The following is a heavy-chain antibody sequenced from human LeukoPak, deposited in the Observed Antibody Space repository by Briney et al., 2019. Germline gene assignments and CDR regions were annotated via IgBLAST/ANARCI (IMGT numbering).Heavy chain of an antibody. CDR1: GFSVSSNF. CDR2: IYSGGST. Sequence: GGSLRLSCAASGFSVSSNFMSWVRQAPGRGLEWVSVIYSGGSTYYADSVKGRFTISRDISKNTLYLQMNSLRAEDTAVYYCARDVVSGYYTFDYWGQGTLVTVSS. CDR3: ARDVVSGYYTFDY. D-gene: IGHD3-22*01. J-gene: IGHJ4*02. V-gene: IGHV3-53*01.